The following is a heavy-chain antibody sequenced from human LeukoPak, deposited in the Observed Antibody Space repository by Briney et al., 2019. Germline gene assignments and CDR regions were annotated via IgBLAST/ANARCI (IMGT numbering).Heavy chain of an antibody. Sequence: GGSLRLSCAASGFTFDDYAMHWVRQAPGKGLEWVSGISGNSGSVGYADSVRSRFTISRDNAKNTLYLHMYSPRSEDTALYYCAKDVTNYHDSSFSEWGQGTLDTVSS. CDR2: ISGNSGSV. CDR3: AKDVTNYHDSSFSE. J-gene: IGHJ1*01. CDR1: GFTFDDYA. D-gene: IGHD3-22*01. V-gene: IGHV3-9*01.